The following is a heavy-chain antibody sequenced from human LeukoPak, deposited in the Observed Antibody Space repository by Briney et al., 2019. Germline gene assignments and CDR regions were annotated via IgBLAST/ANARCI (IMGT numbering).Heavy chain of an antibody. CDR3: ARGGHDYDFRSGYYPYYYYLHV. J-gene: IGHJ6*03. Sequence: PSETLSLTCTVSGGSISSYYWNWIRQPPGKGREWIGYIYYSGSTNYNPSLKSRVTISVDTSQSQFSLKLNSVTAADTAVYHCARGGHDYDFRSGYYPYYYYLHVWGKGTTVSVSS. CDR2: IYYSGST. CDR1: GGSISSYY. V-gene: IGHV4-59*01. D-gene: IGHD3-3*01.